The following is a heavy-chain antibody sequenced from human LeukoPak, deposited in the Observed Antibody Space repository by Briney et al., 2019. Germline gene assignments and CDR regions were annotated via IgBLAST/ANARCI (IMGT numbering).Heavy chain of an antibody. CDR3: ATTRGYSTNDAFDI. CDR1: GGSISSSSYY. V-gene: IGHV4-61*05. J-gene: IGHJ3*02. D-gene: IGHD5-18*01. Sequence: PSETLSLTCTVSGGSISSSSYYWGWIRQPPGKGLEWIGYMYHTGTSDYNPSLQSRVTISLDTPNNKVSLTLSSVTAADTAVYYCATTRGYSTNDAFDIWGQGTRVTVSS. CDR2: MYHTGTS.